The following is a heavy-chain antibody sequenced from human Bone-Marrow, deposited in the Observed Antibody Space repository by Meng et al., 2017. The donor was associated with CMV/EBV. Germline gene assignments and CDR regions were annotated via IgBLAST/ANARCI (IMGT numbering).Heavy chain of an antibody. J-gene: IGHJ6*02. V-gene: IGHV3-11*04. CDR2: ISSSGSTI. CDR1: GFTFSDYY. CDR3: ARFVRGGAVAGAGRYYYGMDV. Sequence: GESLKISCVASGFTFSDYYMSWIRQAPGKGLEWVSYISSSGSTIYYADSVKGRFTISRDNAKNSLYLQMNSLRAEDTAVYYCARFVRGGAVAGAGRYYYGMDVWGQGTPVTVSS. D-gene: IGHD6-19*01.